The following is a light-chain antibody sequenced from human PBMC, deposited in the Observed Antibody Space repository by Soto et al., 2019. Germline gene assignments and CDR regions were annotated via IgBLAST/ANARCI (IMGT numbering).Light chain of an antibody. J-gene: IGKJ4*01. CDR3: QRYLSTLT. CDR2: WAS. V-gene: IGKV4-1*01. CDR1: QSILYSANNRDS. Sequence: DIVMTQSPASLAAFLGERATINCKSSQSILYSANNRDSLAWFQQKPGQPPKLLIYWASTRESGVPDRFSGSGSGTDFTLTVSSLQAEDVAVYFCQRYLSTLTCGGGTKVEI.